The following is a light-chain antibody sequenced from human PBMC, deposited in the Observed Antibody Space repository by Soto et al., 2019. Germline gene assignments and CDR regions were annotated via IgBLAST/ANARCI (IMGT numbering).Light chain of an antibody. CDR3: QHYGSSSPVA. J-gene: IGKJ1*01. Sequence: EVVLTQSPGTLSLSPGERVTLSCRASQTVTNDYLAWYQQKDGQAPRLLIYAASSRATGIPDRFSGSGSGTDFTLTISRLEPEDFAVYYCQHYGSSSPVAFGQGTKVDIK. V-gene: IGKV3-20*01. CDR1: QTVTNDY. CDR2: AAS.